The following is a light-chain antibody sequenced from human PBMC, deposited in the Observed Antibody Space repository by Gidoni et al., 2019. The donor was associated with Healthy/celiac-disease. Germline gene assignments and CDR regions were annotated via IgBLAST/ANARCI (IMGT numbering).Light chain of an antibody. V-gene: IGKV3-11*01. Sequence: EIVLTQSPATLSLSPGERATLSCRASQSVSSYLAWYQQKPGQAPRLLIYDASNRATGIPARCSGSGSGTDFTLTISSLEAEDFAVYYCQQRSNWPMYTFGQGTKLEIK. CDR2: DAS. CDR3: QQRSNWPMYT. J-gene: IGKJ2*01. CDR1: QSVSSY.